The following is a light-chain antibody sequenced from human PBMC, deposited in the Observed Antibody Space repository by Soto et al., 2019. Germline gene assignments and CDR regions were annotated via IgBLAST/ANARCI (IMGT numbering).Light chain of an antibody. CDR1: QSVLYTSNHKNY. J-gene: IGKJ1*01. V-gene: IGKV4-1*01. CDR3: QQYYSAPWT. Sequence: DIVMTQSPDSLAVSLGERATINCKSSQSVLYTSNHKNYLAWYQQKQRQPPKLLIYWASTRESVVTDRFCGRGSGTDFTLTIRLLQAEDVAVYYCQQYYSAPWTFGQGTKVEIK. CDR2: WAS.